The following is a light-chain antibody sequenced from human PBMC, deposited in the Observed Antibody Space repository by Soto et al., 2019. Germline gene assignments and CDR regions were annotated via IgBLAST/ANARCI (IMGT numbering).Light chain of an antibody. CDR1: QNVGLN. J-gene: IGKJ4*01. CDR2: TAS. Sequence: EMVLTQSPATLSLSPGESATLSFRSSQNVGLNFDWYQQKSCQPPTLLIHTASSRATGIPARFRCSGSRTDFTLTISHLAPEDIAVYYCSERGRLARATFGGGTKVEMK. V-gene: IGKV3-11*01. CDR3: SERGRLARAT.